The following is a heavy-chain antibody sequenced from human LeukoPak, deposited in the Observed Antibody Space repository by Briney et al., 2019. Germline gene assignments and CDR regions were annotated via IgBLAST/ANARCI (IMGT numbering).Heavy chain of an antibody. V-gene: IGHV1-69*13. CDR3: ARVNYEVYYYYYYMDV. J-gene: IGHJ6*03. CDR1: GGTFSSYA. D-gene: IGHD3-22*01. Sequence: GASVKVSCKASGGTFSSYAISWVRQAPGQGLEWMGGIIPIFGTANYAQKFQGRVTITADESTSTAYMELSSLRSKDTAVYYCARVNYEVYYYYYYMDVWGKGTTVTVSS. CDR2: IIPIFGTA.